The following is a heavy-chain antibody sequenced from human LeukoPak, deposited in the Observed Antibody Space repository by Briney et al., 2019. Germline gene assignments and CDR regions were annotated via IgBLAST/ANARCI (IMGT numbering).Heavy chain of an antibody. CDR2: IYYSGST. CDR1: GGSISSYY. Sequence: PAETLSLTCTVSGGSISSYYWSWIRQPPGKGLVWLGYIYYSGSTTYNPSLKSRVTISVDTSKNQFSLKLSSVTAADTAVYYCASSYYDISTGYSHDAFDIWGQGTMVTVSS. D-gene: IGHD3-9*01. CDR3: ASSYYDISTGYSHDAFDI. V-gene: IGHV4-59*08. J-gene: IGHJ3*02.